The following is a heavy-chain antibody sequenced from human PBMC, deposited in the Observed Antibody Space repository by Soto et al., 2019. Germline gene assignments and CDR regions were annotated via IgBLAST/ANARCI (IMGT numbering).Heavy chain of an antibody. CDR1: GGTFSSYA. Sequence: QVQLVQSGAEVKKPGSSVKVSCKASGGTFSSYAISWVRQAPGQGLEWMGGIIPIFGTANYAQKFQSRVTITADKSTSTAYMELSSLRSEDTAVYYCARDSVYSGSYAPLGAFDIWGQGTMVTVSS. CDR3: ARDSVYSGSYAPLGAFDI. D-gene: IGHD1-26*01. V-gene: IGHV1-69*06. J-gene: IGHJ3*02. CDR2: IIPIFGTA.